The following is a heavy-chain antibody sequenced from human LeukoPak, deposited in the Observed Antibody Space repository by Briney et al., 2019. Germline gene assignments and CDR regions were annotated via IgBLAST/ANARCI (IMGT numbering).Heavy chain of an antibody. J-gene: IGHJ4*02. CDR3: AKARGPAATHPDY. CDR1: GFTFSYYA. D-gene: IGHD6-25*01. Sequence: PGGSLRLSCAASGFTFSYYAMTWVRQAPGRGLEWVSALYGSGGVTFYADSVKGRFTISRDDSKNTLYLQMNSLRAEDTAVYYCAKARGPAATHPDYWGQGTLVTVSS. CDR2: LYGSGGVT. V-gene: IGHV3-23*01.